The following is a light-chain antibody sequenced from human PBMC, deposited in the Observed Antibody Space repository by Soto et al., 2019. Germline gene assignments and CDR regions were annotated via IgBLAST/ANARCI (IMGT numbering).Light chain of an antibody. J-gene: IGLJ1*01. V-gene: IGLV1-40*01. Sequence: QSGLTQPPSVSGAPGQRVTISCTGSSSNIGAGYDVHWYQQLPGTAPKVLIYDNNNRPSGVPDRISGSKSGTSASLAITGLQAEDEADYYCQSYDSSLSGSYVFGTGTKVTVL. CDR3: QSYDSSLSGSYV. CDR1: SSNIGAGYD. CDR2: DNN.